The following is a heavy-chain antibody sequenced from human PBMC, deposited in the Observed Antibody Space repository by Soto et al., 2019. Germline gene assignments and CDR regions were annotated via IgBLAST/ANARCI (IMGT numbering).Heavy chain of an antibody. Sequence: PGGSLRLSCAASGFTFSSYWMSWVRQAPGKGLEWVANIKQDGSEKYYVDSVKGRFTISRDNAKNSLYLQMNSLRAEDTAVYYCARETGHYYDSSGYFGYWGQGTLVTVSS. D-gene: IGHD3-22*01. J-gene: IGHJ4*02. CDR2: IKQDGSEK. V-gene: IGHV3-7*03. CDR1: GFTFSSYW. CDR3: ARETGHYYDSSGYFGY.